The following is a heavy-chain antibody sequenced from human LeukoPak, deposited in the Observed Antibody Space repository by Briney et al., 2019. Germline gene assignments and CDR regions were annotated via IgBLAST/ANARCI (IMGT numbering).Heavy chain of an antibody. D-gene: IGHD3-3*01. CDR3: ARVTILGGMDV. Sequence: SETLSLTCTVSGGSISSYYWSWIRQPPGKGLEWIGYIYYSGSTNYNPSLKSRVTISVDASKNQFSLKLSSVTAADTAVYYCARVTILGGMDVWGQGTTVTVSS. CDR2: IYYSGST. V-gene: IGHV4-59*01. CDR1: GGSISSYY. J-gene: IGHJ6*02.